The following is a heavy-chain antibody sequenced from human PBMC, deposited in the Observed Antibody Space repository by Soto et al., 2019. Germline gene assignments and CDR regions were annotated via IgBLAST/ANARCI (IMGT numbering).Heavy chain of an antibody. CDR2: VNHSGST. CDR1: GGSFSGYY. J-gene: IGHJ5*02. CDR3: ARGWSGLVIIRFDP. V-gene: IGHV4-34*01. D-gene: IGHD3-9*01. Sequence: SETLSLTCAVYGGSFSGYYWSWVRQPPGKGLEWIGEVNHSGSTNYNPSLKSRVTISVDTSKNQFSLKLSSVTAADTAVYYCARGWSGLVIIRFDPWGQGTLVTVSS.